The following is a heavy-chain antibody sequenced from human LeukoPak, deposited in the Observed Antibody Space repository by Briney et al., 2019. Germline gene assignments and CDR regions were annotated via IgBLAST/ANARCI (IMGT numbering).Heavy chain of an antibody. D-gene: IGHD6-13*01. V-gene: IGHV4-39*07. J-gene: IGHJ6*03. CDR1: GGSISSSSYY. CDR3: ARVGSSWYVLHYYYYMDV. CDR2: IYYSGST. Sequence: PSETLSLTCTVSGGSISSSSYYWGWIRQPPGKGLEWIGSIYYSGSTYYNPSLKSRVTISVDTSKNQFSLKLSSVTAADTAVYYCARVGSSWYVLHYYYYMDVWGKGTTVTVSS.